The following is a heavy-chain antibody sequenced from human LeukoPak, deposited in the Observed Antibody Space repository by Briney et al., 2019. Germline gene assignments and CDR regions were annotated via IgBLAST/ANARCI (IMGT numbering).Heavy chain of an antibody. J-gene: IGHJ3*02. V-gene: IGHV4-30-2*01. D-gene: IGHD3-9*01. CDR3: ARETQENYDIPAAFDI. CDR2: INHSGST. Sequence: SQTLSLTCAVSGVSISSGGFSWSWIRQAPGKGLEWIGEINHSGSTNYNPSLKSRVTISVDTSKNQFSLKLSSVTAADTAVYYCARETQENYDIPAAFDIWGQGTMVTVSS. CDR1: GVSISSGGFS.